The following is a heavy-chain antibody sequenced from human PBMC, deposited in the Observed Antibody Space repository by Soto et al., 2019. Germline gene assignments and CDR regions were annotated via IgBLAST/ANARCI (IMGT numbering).Heavy chain of an antibody. CDR3: ARLAGMVVGWPYYYYMDV. D-gene: IGHD1-26*01. V-gene: IGHV4-34*01. Sequence: PSETLSLTCAVYGGSFSGYYWSWILQPPGKGLEWIGEINHSGSTNYNPSLKSRVTISVDTSKNQFSLKLSSVTAADTAVYYCARLAGMVVGWPYYYYMDVWGKGTTVTVSS. CDR2: INHSGST. J-gene: IGHJ6*03. CDR1: GGSFSGYY.